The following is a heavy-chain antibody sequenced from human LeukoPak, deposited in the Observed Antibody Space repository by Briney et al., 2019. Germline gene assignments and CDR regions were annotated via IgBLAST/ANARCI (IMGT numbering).Heavy chain of an antibody. Sequence: ASVKVSCKASGCNFPSYGINWVRQAPGQGLEWMGWIRPHTGETNSAQRFQDRVTMTTDTSTTTAYMELRNLRFDDTAVYYCARDRGGKGSAIFYWGQGSLVTVSS. J-gene: IGHJ4*02. CDR2: IRPHTGET. V-gene: IGHV1-18*01. D-gene: IGHD2-2*01. CDR1: GCNFPSYG. CDR3: ARDRGGKGSAIFY.